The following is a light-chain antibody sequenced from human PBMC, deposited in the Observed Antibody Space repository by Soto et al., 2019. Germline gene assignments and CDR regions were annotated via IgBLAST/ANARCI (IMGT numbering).Light chain of an antibody. CDR3: QQYNGYRLA. CDR2: KAY. J-gene: IGKJ4*01. CDR1: QIISNW. Sequence: DIQMTQSPSSLSASVGDRFTFTCLASQIISNWLAWYQQKPGKAPKLLIYKAYTLESWVPSRFSGSGSGTEFALTISRLQADDFALYYCQQYNGYRLAVGEGTQVDIK. V-gene: IGKV1-5*03.